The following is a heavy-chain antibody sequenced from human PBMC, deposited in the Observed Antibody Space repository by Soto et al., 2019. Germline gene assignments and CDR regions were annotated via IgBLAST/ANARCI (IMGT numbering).Heavy chain of an antibody. J-gene: IGHJ4*02. CDR1: GGTFSSYP. V-gene: IGHV1-69*02. Sequence: QVQLVQSGAEVKKPGSSVKVSCKASGGTFSSYPISWVRQAPGQGLEWMGRIIPILDITDYAQRFQGRVTITADKSTSTAYMELSRLSADDTAVYYCSRPTSTGTTSGYCFEYWGQGTLVTVSS. D-gene: IGHD1-7*01. CDR3: SRPTSTGTTSGYCFEY. CDR2: IIPILDIT.